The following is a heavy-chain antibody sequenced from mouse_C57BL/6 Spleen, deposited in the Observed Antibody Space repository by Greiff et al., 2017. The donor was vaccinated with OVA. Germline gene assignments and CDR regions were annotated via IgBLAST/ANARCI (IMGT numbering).Heavy chain of an antibody. V-gene: IGHV1-55*01. D-gene: IGHD2-4*01. Sequence: QVQLKQPGAELVKPGASVKMSCKASGYTFTSYWITWVKQRPGQGLEWIGDIYPGSGSTNYNEKFKSKATLTVDTSSSTAYMQLSSLTSEDSAVYYCARSRNYLYDYDEDYWGQGTTLTVSS. CDR2: IYPGSGST. J-gene: IGHJ2*01. CDR1: GYTFTSYW. CDR3: ARSRNYLYDYDEDY.